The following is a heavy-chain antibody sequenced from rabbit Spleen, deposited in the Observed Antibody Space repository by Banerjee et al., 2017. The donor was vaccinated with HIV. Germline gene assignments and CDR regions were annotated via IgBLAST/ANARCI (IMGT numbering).Heavy chain of an antibody. CDR3: ARGSAAMTMVITGFYFNL. Sequence: QEQLVESGGGLVQPGASLTLTCTASGFSFSGDSYMCWVRQAPGKGLECIACIYGGSGGSTWYASWAKGRFTISKTSSTAVTLQLTSLTAADTATYFCARGSAAMTMVITGFYFNLWGPGTLVTVS. J-gene: IGHJ4*01. CDR2: IYGGSGGST. V-gene: IGHV1S45*01. CDR1: GFSFSGDSY. D-gene: IGHD2-1*01.